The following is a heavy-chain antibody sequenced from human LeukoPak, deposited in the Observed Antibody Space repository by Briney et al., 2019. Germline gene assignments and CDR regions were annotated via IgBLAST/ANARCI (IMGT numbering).Heavy chain of an antibody. CDR2: ISYDGSNE. D-gene: IGHD2-2*03. Sequence: PGGSLRLSCAASGFTFSSYVMHWVRQAPGKGLEWVAIISYDGSNEYYADSVKGRFTISRDNSKNTLYLQMNSLRAEDTAVYYCANRNGYCSSTSCYVENYFDYWGQGTLVTVSS. V-gene: IGHV3-30*04. CDR3: ANRNGYCSSTSCYVENYFDY. J-gene: IGHJ4*02. CDR1: GFTFSSYV.